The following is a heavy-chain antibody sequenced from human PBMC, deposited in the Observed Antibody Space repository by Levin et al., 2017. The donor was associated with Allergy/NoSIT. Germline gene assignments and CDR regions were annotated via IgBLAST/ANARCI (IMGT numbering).Heavy chain of an antibody. CDR3: ARDRRGYSYGYYYYYGMDV. D-gene: IGHD5-18*01. Sequence: RASETLSLTCAVSGGSISSSNWWSWVRQPPGKGLEWIGEIYHSGSTNYNPSLKSRVTISVDKPKNQFSLKLSSVTAADTAVYYCARDRRGYSYGYYYYYGMDVWGQGTTVTVSS. CDR2: IYHSGST. CDR1: GGSISSSNW. J-gene: IGHJ6*02. V-gene: IGHV4-4*02.